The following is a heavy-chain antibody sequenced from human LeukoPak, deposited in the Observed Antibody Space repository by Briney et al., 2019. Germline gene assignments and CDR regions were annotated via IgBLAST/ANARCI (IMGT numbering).Heavy chain of an antibody. J-gene: IGHJ5*02. V-gene: IGHV4-61*01. CDR1: GGSISSVSYD. CDR3: ARRRAAIQLWPKYNWFDP. D-gene: IGHD5-18*01. CDR2: IYYSGST. Sequence: PSDTLSLTCTVSGGSISSVSYDWSWIRQPPGKGLEWIGYIYYSGSTKYNPSLKSRVSISVDTSKKRFSLWLSSVTAADTAVYYCARRRAAIQLWPKYNWFDPVGEGNLANVSS.